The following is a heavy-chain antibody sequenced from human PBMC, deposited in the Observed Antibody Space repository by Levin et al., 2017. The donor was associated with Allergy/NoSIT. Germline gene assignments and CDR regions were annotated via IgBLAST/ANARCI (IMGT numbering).Heavy chain of an antibody. CDR3: ARDLSSAIFGSGMDV. CDR1: GFTFSSYA. V-gene: IGHV3-30*04. D-gene: IGHD3-3*01. Sequence: GGSLRLSCAASGFTFSSYAMHWVRQAPGKGLEWVAVISYDGSNKYYADSVKGRFTISRDNSKNTLYLQMNSLRAEDTAVYYCARDLSSAIFGSGMDVWGQGTTVTVSS. CDR2: ISYDGSNK. J-gene: IGHJ6*02.